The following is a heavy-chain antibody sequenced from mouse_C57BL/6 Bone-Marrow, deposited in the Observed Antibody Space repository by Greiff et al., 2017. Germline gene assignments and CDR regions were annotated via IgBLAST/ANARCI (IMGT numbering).Heavy chain of an antibody. CDR2: INYDGSST. CDR1: GFTFSDYY. CDR3: ARDQDYYGSSYWYFDV. J-gene: IGHJ1*03. Sequence: EVQLAESEGGLVQPGSSMKLSCTASGFTFSDYYMAWVRQVPDKGLEWVANINYDGSSTYYLDSLKSRFIISRDNAKNILYLQMSSLKSEDTATYYCARDQDYYGSSYWYFDVWGTGTAVTVSS. V-gene: IGHV5-16*01. D-gene: IGHD1-1*01.